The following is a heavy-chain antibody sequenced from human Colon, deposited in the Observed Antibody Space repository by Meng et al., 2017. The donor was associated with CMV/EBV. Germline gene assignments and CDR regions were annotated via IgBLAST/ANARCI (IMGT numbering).Heavy chain of an antibody. V-gene: IGHV3-23*03. CDR3: ARSLTIFDSPDY. CDR2: IYAGGRST. Sequence: GESLKISCAASGFTFRNHAMSWVRQAPGKGLEWVSVIYAGGRSTYLADSVKGRFNISRDNAKNTVYLQMNSLRAEDTAVYYCARSLTIFDSPDYWGQGTLVTVSS. CDR1: GFTFRNHA. J-gene: IGHJ4*02. D-gene: IGHD3-3*01.